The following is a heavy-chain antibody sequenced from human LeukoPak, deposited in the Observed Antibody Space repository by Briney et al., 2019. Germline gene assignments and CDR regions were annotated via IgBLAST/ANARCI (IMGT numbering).Heavy chain of an antibody. CDR2: IQYSGST. J-gene: IGHJ6*02. CDR3: ARGVAGVPVDV. CDR1: GGSISPYY. D-gene: IGHD3-10*01. V-gene: IGHV4-59*12. Sequence: SETLSLTCTVSGGSISPYYWSWIRQPPGKGLEWIGYIQYSGSTSYNPSLKSRVTISVDTSKNQFSLKLSSVTAADTAVYYCARGVAGVPVDVWGQGTTVTVSS.